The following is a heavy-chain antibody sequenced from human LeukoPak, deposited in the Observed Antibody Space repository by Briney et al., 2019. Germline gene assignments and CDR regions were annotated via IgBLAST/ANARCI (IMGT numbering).Heavy chain of an antibody. V-gene: IGHV3-53*01. CDR1: GFTVSSNS. Sequence: GGSLRLSCTVSGFTVSSNSMSWVRQAPGKGLEWVSFIYSDNTHYSDSVKGRFTISRDNSKNTLYLQMNSLRAEDTAVYYCARVLATVKAFDYWGQGTLVTVSS. CDR2: IYSDNT. J-gene: IGHJ4*02. CDR3: ARVLATVKAFDY. D-gene: IGHD4-11*01.